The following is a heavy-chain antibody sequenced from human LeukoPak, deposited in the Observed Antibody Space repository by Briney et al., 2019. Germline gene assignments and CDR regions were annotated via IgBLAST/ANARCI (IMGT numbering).Heavy chain of an antibody. D-gene: IGHD3-10*01. Sequence: PSQTLSLTCTVSGGSISSGGYYWSWIRQHPGKGLEWIGYIYYSVSTYYNPPLKSRVTISVDTSKNQFSLKLSSVTAADTAVYYCARDAGFGTSDAFDIWGQGTMVTVSS. V-gene: IGHV4-31*03. CDR3: ARDAGFGTSDAFDI. CDR2: IYYSVST. J-gene: IGHJ3*02. CDR1: GGSISSGGYY.